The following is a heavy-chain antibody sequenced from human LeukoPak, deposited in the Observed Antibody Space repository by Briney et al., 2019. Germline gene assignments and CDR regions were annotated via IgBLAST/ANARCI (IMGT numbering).Heavy chain of an antibody. D-gene: IGHD5-18*01. CDR2: ISGSGGST. J-gene: IGHJ4*02. V-gene: IGHV3-23*01. CDR3: AKVGGYSYGYPFDY. Sequence: GGSLRLSCAASGFTFSSYAMSWVRQAPGKGLEWVSAISGSGGSTYYADSVKGRITISRDNSKNTLYLQMNSLRAEDTAVYYCAKVGGYSYGYPFDYWGQGTLVTVSS. CDR1: GFTFSSYA.